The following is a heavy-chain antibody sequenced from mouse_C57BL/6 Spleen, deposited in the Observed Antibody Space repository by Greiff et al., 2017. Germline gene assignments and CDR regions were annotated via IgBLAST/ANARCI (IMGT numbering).Heavy chain of an antibody. CDR1: GFNIKDDY. D-gene: IGHD2-3*01. V-gene: IGHV14-4*01. CDR3: TRGDDGYYLYAMDY. CDR2: IDPENGDT. J-gene: IGHJ4*01. Sequence: VQLQQSGAELVRPGASVKLSCTASGFNIKDDYMHWVKQRPEQGLEWIGWIDPENGDTEYASKFQGKATITADTSSNTAYLQLSSLTSEDTAVYYCTRGDDGYYLYAMDYWGQGTSVTVSS.